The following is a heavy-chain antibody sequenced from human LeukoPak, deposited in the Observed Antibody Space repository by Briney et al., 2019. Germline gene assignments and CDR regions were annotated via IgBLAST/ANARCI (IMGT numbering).Heavy chain of an antibody. CDR2: IHHSGRT. CDR3: ARSHPNYYGSGSYYNALNNDAFDI. V-gene: IGHV4-38-2*02. J-gene: IGHJ3*02. D-gene: IGHD3-10*01. CDR1: GYSISSDYY. Sequence: PSETLSLTCTVSGYSISSDYYWGWIRQPPGKGLEWIGSIHHSGRTYYNPSLKSRVTISVDTSKNQFSLKLSSVTAADTAVYYCARSHPNYYGSGSYYNALNNDAFDIWGQGTMVTVSS.